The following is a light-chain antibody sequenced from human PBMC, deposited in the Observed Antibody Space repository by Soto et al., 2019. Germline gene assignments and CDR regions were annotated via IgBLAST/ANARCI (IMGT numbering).Light chain of an antibody. Sequence: ETVFTQSPGTLSLSPGERATLSCRASQSVGGSLALYQQIPGQAPRLLVYHTSNRATGIPDRFSASGSGTDFTLTISRLEPEDFAVYYCQQYESSPRTFGQGTKVDIK. CDR1: QSVGGS. J-gene: IGKJ1*01. CDR3: QQYESSPRT. V-gene: IGKV3-20*01. CDR2: HTS.